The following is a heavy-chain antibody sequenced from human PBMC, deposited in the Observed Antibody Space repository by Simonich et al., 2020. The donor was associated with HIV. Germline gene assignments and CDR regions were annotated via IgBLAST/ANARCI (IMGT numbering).Heavy chain of an antibody. D-gene: IGHD2-2*01. CDR1: GGSFSGYY. CDR2: INHSGNT. CDR3: ARGFYQRLYYFDY. Sequence: QVQLQQWGAGLLKPSETLSLTCAVYGGSFSGYYGSWIRQPPGKGLEWIGEINHSGNTKYNPSLKSRVTISVDTSKNQFSLKLSSVTAADTAVYYCARGFYQRLYYFDYWGQGTLVTVSS. J-gene: IGHJ4*02. V-gene: IGHV4-34*01.